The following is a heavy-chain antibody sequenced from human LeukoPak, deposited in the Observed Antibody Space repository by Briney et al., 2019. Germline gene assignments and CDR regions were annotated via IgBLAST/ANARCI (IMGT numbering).Heavy chain of an antibody. D-gene: IGHD4-17*01. CDR2: IKQDGSEK. J-gene: IGHJ4*02. CDR1: GFTFSSYW. CDR3: AKDRVKYGDYVGVVDY. Sequence: PGGSLRLSCAASGFTFSSYWMSWVRQAPGKGLEWVANIKQDGSEKYYVDSVKGRFTISRDNAKNSLYLQMNSLRAEDTALYYCAKDRVKYGDYVGVVDYWGQGTLVTVSS. V-gene: IGHV3-7*03.